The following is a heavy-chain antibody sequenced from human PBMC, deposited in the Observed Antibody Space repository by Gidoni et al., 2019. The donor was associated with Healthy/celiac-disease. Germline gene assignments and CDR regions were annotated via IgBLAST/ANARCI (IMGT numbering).Heavy chain of an antibody. J-gene: IGHJ5*02. CDR3: TREGKTVTGGWFDP. CDR1: GFTFGDYA. D-gene: IGHD4-4*01. CDR2: IRSKAYGGTT. Sequence: EVQLVESGGGLVKPGRSLRLSCTASGFTFGDYAMSWFRQAPGKGLEWVGFIRSKAYGGTTEYAASVKGRFTISRDDSKSIAYLQMNSLKTEDTAVYYCTREGKTVTGGWFDPWGQGTLVTVSS. V-gene: IGHV3-49*05.